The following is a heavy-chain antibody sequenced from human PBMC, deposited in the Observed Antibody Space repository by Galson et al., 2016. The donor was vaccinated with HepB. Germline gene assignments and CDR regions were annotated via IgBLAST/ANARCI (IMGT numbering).Heavy chain of an antibody. CDR3: ARLHCSGTSCFSGSAYFFDY. D-gene: IGHD2-15*01. J-gene: IGHJ4*02. CDR1: GYSFTNSW. V-gene: IGHV5-51*01. Sequence: QSGAEVKKPGESLKISCKGSGYSFTNSWIAWVRQMPETGPEWVAIIWPGDSHTRYGPSFEGQVTISADNSITTAYLQWNSLKASDSAIYYCARLHCSGTSCFSGSAYFFDYWGQGTLVTVSS. CDR2: IWPGDSHT.